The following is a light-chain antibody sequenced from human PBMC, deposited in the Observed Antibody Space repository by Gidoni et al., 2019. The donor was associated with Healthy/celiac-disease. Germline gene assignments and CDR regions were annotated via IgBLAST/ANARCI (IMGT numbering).Light chain of an antibody. CDR3: QSYDSSLSGLWV. Sequence: QSVLTQPPHVSRAPGQRVTISCTGVSSNIGAGYDVHWYPQLPGTAPKLRIYGNSKRPSGVPDRFSGSKSGTSASLAITGLQAEDEADYYCQSYDSSLSGLWVFGGGTKLTVL. CDR2: GNS. V-gene: IGLV1-40*01. CDR1: SSNIGAGYD. J-gene: IGLJ3*02.